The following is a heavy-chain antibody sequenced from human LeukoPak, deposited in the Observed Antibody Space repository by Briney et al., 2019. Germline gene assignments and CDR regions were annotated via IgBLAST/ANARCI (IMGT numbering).Heavy chain of an antibody. CDR2: IYYSGST. V-gene: IGHV4-59*01. J-gene: IGHJ4*02. CDR3: ARGSEIVDY. CDR1: GGSISSYY. Sequence: PSETLSLTCTVSGGSISSYYWSWIRQPPGKGLEWIGYIYYSGSTNYNPSLKSRVTISVDTSKNQFSLKLSSVTAADTAVYYCARGSEIVDYWGQGTLVTVSS.